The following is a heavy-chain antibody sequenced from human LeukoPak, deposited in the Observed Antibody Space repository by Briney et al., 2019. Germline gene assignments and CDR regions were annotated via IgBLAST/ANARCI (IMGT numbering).Heavy chain of an antibody. D-gene: IGHD1-26*01. J-gene: IGHJ4*02. CDR2: IIGRGGRT. V-gene: IGHV3-23*01. CDR3: AKDKSPWAYYFDY. Sequence: GGSLRLSCAASGFTFTTYTMTGVRQAPGKGLEWVSAIIGRGGRTNYADSVKGRFNISRDNSKNTLYLEMDSLRAEDTAVYYCAKDKSPWAYYFDYWGQGTLVTVSS. CDR1: GFTFTTYT.